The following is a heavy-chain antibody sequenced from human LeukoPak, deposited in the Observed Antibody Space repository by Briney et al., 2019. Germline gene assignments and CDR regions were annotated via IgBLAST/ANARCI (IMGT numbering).Heavy chain of an antibody. V-gene: IGHV3-30*02. J-gene: IGHJ3*02. CDR1: GFTFSNYG. CDR3: AKKTIVGATVDAFDI. CDR2: IRYDGFNK. Sequence: GGSLRLSCAASGFTFSNYGMHWVRQAPGKGLEWVASIRYDGFNKYYADSLKGRFTISRDNSKNTLYLQMNSLRAEDTAVYYWAKKTIVGATVDAFDIWGQGTMVIVSS. D-gene: IGHD1-26*01.